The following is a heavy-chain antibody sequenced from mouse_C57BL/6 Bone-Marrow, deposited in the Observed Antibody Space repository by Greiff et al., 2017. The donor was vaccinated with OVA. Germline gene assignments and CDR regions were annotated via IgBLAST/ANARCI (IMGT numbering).Heavy chain of an antibody. CDR1: GYTFTSYG. V-gene: IGHV1-81*01. J-gene: IGHJ4*01. D-gene: IGHD1-1*01. CDR2: IYPRSGNT. CDR3: ARDYGSSPLYYYAMDY. Sequence: VQLQQSGAELARPGASVKLSCKASGYTFTSYGISWVKQRTGQGLEWIGEIYPRSGNTYYNEKFKGKATLTADKSSSTAYMELRSLTSEDSAVYSCARDYGSSPLYYYAMDYWGQGTSVTVSS.